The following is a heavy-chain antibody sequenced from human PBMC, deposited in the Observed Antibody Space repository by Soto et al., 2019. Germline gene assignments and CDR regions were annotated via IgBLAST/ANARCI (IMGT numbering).Heavy chain of an antibody. CDR1: RGTFTNYA. CDR3: ARDRAGYYSHFVY. Sequence: QVYLVQSGAEVKKPGSSVKVSCKALRGTFTNYAFSWVRQAPGQGLECMGGIMPFFGSGNYAQKFQGRINITADESTSSVYLELTSLRSEDTAVYYCARDRAGYYSHFVYGGQGTLVTVSS. CDR2: IMPFFGSG. V-gene: IGHV1-69*01. D-gene: IGHD3-22*01. J-gene: IGHJ4*02.